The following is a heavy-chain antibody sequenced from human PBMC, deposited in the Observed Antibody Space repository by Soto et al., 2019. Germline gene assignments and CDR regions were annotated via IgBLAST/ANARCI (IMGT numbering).Heavy chain of an antibody. Sequence: YADSVKGRFTISRDNSKNTLYLQMNSLRAEDTAVYYCARDYDSSGYPRYYFDYWGQGTLVTVSS. V-gene: IGHV3-33*01. D-gene: IGHD3-22*01. J-gene: IGHJ4*02. CDR3: ARDYDSSGYPRYYFDY.